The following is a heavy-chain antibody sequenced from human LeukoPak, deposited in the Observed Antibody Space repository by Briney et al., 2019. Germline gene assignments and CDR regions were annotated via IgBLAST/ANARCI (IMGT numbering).Heavy chain of an antibody. J-gene: IGHJ4*02. D-gene: IGHD6-13*01. V-gene: IGHV1-18*01. CDR2: ISAYNGNT. Sequence: ASVKVSCKASGYTFTSYGISWVRQAPGQGLEWMGWISAYNGNTNYAQNLQGRVTMTTDTSTSTAYMELRSLRSDDTAVYYCAREKYSSSWYALDYWGQGTLVTVSS. CDR1: GYTFTSYG. CDR3: AREKYSSSWYALDY.